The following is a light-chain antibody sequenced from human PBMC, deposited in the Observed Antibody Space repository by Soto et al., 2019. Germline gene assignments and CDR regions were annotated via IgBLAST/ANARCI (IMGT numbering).Light chain of an antibody. CDR2: KAS. CDR1: QTISSW. CDR3: QQYNSYSST. V-gene: IGKV1-5*03. Sequence: DIQMTQSPSTLSGSVGDRVTITCRASQTISSWLAWYQQKPGKAPKLLIYKASSLESGVPSRFSGSGSGTEFTLTISSLQPDDFATYYCQQYNSYSSTFGQGTTGDIK. J-gene: IGKJ1*01.